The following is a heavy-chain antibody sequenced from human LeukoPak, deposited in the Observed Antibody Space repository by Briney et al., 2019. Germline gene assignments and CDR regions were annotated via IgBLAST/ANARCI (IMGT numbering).Heavy chain of an antibody. CDR3: AKPPSHYDFWSGYYFDS. Sequence: GGSLRLSCEGSAFIFSGHWMNWVRQTPGKGLEWVASIKEDGSERQYVDSVKGRFSISRDNTKGSLFLQLNSLRAEDTAVYYCAKPPSHYDFWSGYYFDSWGQGTLVTVSS. D-gene: IGHD3-3*01. CDR2: IKEDGSER. V-gene: IGHV3-7*03. CDR1: AFIFSGHW. J-gene: IGHJ4*02.